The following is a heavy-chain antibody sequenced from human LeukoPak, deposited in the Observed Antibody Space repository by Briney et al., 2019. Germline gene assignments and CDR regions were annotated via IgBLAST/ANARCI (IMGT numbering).Heavy chain of an antibody. CDR2: TYYTGTS. D-gene: IGHD3-16*01. J-gene: IGHJ5*02. CDR1: GGSIRSHY. Sequence: TSETLSLTCSVSGGSIRSHYWSWIRQSPGKGLEWIGFTYYTGTSNSNPSLKSRVIMSTDPSKNQVSLRLTSVTAADTAIYYCARLRESLGFHNWFDPWGQGILVTVSS. CDR3: ARLRESLGFHNWFDP. V-gene: IGHV4-59*08.